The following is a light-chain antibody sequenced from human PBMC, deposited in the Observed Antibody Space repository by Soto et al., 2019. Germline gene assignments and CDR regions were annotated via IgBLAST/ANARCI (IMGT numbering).Light chain of an antibody. CDR2: DAS. J-gene: IGKJ1*01. V-gene: IGKV3-11*01. CDR1: QSVSSY. Sequence: EIVLTQSPSTLSLSPGERATLSCRASQSVSSYLAWYQQKPGQAPRLLIYDASNRATGIPARFSGSGYVKDFNRAIRSLKSDDFAVYCCQQHGSSHGWTFGQGT. CDR3: QQHGSSHGWT.